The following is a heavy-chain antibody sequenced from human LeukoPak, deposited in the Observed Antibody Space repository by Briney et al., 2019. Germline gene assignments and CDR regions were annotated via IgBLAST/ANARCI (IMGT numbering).Heavy chain of an antibody. J-gene: IGHJ4*02. Sequence: ASVKVSCKASGYTFTSYDINWVRQATGQGLEWMGRINPNSGGTNYAQKFQGRVTMTRDTSISTAYMELSRLRSDDTAVYYCARVLGSGSYSNYFDYWGQGTLVTVSS. CDR2: INPNSGGT. D-gene: IGHD1-26*01. CDR3: ARVLGSGSYSNYFDY. V-gene: IGHV1-2*06. CDR1: GYTFTSYD.